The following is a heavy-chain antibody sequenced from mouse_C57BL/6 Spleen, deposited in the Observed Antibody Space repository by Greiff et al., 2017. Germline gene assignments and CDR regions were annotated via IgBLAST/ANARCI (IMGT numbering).Heavy chain of an antibody. CDR2: IDPSGSYT. CDR3: ARSRVGRSLYVDV. Sequence: QVQLQQPGAELVMPGASVKLSCKASGYTFTSYWMHWVKQRPGQGLEWIGEIDPSGSYTNYNQKFKGKTTLTVDKSSSTAYMQRSSLTSEDSAVYCCARSRVGRSLYVDVWGTGTTVTVSS. D-gene: IGHD4-1*01. V-gene: IGHV1-69*01. CDR1: GYTFTSYW. J-gene: IGHJ1*03.